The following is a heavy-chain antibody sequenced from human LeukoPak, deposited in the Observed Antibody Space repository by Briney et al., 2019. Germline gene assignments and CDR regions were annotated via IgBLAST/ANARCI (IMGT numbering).Heavy chain of an antibody. V-gene: IGHV3-30*02. CDR2: IRYDGSNK. CDR3: AKDRGVAITMIVVVIDAFDI. CDR1: GFTFSSYG. Sequence: GGSLRLSCAASGFTFSSYGMHWVRQAPGKGLEWVAFIRYDGSNKYYADSVKGRFTISRDNSKNTLYLQMNSLRAEDTAVYYCAKDRGVAITMIVVVIDAFDIWAKGQWSPSLQ. D-gene: IGHD3-22*01. J-gene: IGHJ3*02.